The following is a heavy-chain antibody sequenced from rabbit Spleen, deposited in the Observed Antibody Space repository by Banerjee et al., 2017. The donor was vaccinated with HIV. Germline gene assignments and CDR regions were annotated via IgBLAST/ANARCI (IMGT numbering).Heavy chain of an antibody. CDR1: GLDLSSRYW. CDR3: ARGDAGYDYLTRLDL. Sequence: QEQLEESGGGLVKPGASLTLTCKASGLDLSSRYWICWVRQAPGKGLEWIACIDVIKSGDTYYASWAKGRFTISKTSSTTVTLQMTSLTAADTATYFCARGDAGYDYLTRLDLWGQGTLVTVS. D-gene: IGHD6-1*01. CDR2: IDVIKSGDT. J-gene: IGHJ3*01. V-gene: IGHV1S45*01.